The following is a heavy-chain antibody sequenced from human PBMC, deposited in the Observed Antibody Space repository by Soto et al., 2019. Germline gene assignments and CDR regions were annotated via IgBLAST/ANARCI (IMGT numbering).Heavy chain of an antibody. CDR3: AKNAGTS. Sequence: EVQLLESGGGLVQPGGSLRLSCAASGFSFSSNDMTWVRQAPGKGLEWVSTISGSGGSTYYGDSVKGRFTMSRDNSKNTMYLQLNGLRAEDTDIYYCAKNAGTSWGQGTLVTVSS. J-gene: IGHJ5*02. D-gene: IGHD1-1*01. CDR1: GFSFSSND. V-gene: IGHV3-23*01. CDR2: ISGSGGST.